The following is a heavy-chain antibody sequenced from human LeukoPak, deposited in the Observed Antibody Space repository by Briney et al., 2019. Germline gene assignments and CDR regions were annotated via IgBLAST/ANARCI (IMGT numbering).Heavy chain of an antibody. J-gene: IGHJ6*03. V-gene: IGHV1-69*05. CDR2: IIPIFGTA. CDR3: VSVLISDSRVYQYYYYMDV. CDR1: GGTFSSYA. D-gene: IGHD6-6*01. Sequence: SVKVSCKASGGTFSSYAISWVRQAPGQGLEWMGGIIPIFGTANYAQKFQGRVTITTDESTSTAYMELSSLRSEDTAVYYCVSVLISDSRVYQYYYYMDVWGKGTTVTVSS.